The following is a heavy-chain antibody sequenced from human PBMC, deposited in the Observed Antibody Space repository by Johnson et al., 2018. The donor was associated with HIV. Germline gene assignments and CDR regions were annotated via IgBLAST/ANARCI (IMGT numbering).Heavy chain of an antibody. J-gene: IGHJ3*02. Sequence: QVQLVESGGGVVQPGGSLRLSCAASGFTFSSYGMHWVRQAPGKGLEWVAFISYDGSNKYYADSVKGRFTISRDNSKNTLYLQMNSLRAEDTAVYYCARVNGITAIRAEWDAFDIWGQGTMVTVSS. CDR3: ARVNGITAIRAEWDAFDI. V-gene: IGHV3-30*19. CDR1: GFTFSSYG. CDR2: ISYDGSNK. D-gene: IGHD5-18*01.